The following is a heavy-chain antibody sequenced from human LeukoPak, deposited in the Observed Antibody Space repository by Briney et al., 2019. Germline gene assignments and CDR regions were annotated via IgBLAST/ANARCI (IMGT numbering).Heavy chain of an antibody. D-gene: IGHD3-3*01. J-gene: IGHJ4*02. CDR1: GFTFSSYA. CDR3: AKEGRFLEWLSSDFDY. V-gene: IGHV3-9*01. CDR2: ISWNSGSI. Sequence: PGGSLRLSCAASGFTFSSYAMSWVRQAPGKGLEWVSGISWNSGSIGYADSVKGRFTISRDNAKNSLYLQMNSLRAEDTALYYCAKEGRFLEWLSSDFDYWGQGTLVTVSS.